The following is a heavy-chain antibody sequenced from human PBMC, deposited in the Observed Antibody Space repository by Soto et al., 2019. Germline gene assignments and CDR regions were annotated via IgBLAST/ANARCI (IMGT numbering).Heavy chain of an antibody. Sequence: PSETLSLTCTVSGGSISSSNYYGGWIRQPPGKGLEWIGSIDYSGSTYNNPSLKSRVTVSVDTSKNQFSLKLRSVTAADTAVYYCARHGSGSGWYGGFDYWGQGTLVTVSS. D-gene: IGHD6-19*01. J-gene: IGHJ4*02. CDR2: IDYSGST. CDR1: GGSISSSNYY. CDR3: ARHGSGSGWYGGFDY. V-gene: IGHV4-39*01.